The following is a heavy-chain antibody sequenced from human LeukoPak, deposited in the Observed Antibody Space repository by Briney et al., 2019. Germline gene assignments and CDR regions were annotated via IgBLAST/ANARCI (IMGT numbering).Heavy chain of an antibody. CDR1: GFTFSNYA. J-gene: IGHJ4*02. Sequence: GGSLRLSCVASGFTFSNYAMNWVRQAPGKGLEWVSGVSGGGSSTYYADSVKGRFTISRDNSKNTLYLQMNSLRAEDTAVYYCAKDRGYSYGSLYYFDYWGQGTLVTVSS. D-gene: IGHD5-18*01. CDR3: AKDRGYSYGSLYYFDY. V-gene: IGHV3-23*01. CDR2: VSGGGSST.